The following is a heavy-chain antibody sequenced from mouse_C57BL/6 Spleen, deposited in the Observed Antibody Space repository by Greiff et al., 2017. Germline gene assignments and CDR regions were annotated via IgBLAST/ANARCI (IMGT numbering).Heavy chain of an antibody. D-gene: IGHD1-3*01. Sequence: EVMLVESGGGLVKPGGSLKLSCAASGFTFSGYAMPWVRQTPEKRLEWVANISDGGSYTYYPDNVKGRFTISRDNAKNNLYLQMSHLKSEDTAMXYCSRENLVEEAMDYWGQGTSVTVSS. CDR3: SRENLVEEAMDY. CDR2: ISDGGSYT. CDR1: GFTFSGYA. J-gene: IGHJ4*01. V-gene: IGHV5-4*03.